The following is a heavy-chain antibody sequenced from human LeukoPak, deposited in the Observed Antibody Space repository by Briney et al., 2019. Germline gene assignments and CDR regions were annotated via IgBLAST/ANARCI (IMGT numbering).Heavy chain of an antibody. Sequence: GESLKISFKGSGYGFTSYWIGWVRRMPGKGLEGMGIIYPGDSDTRYSPSFQGQVTISADKSISTAYLQWSSLKASDTAMYYCARHASGWYMVDYWGQGTLVTVSS. V-gene: IGHV5-51*01. D-gene: IGHD6-19*01. CDR1: GYGFTSYW. CDR2: IYPGDSDT. J-gene: IGHJ4*02. CDR3: ARHASGWYMVDY.